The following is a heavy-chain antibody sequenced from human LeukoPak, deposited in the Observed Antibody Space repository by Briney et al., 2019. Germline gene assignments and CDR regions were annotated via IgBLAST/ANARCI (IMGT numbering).Heavy chain of an antibody. D-gene: IGHD2-15*01. J-gene: IGHJ6*02. CDR1: GYTFSSYW. Sequence: GGSLRLSCAASGYTFSSYWMSWVRQAPGKGLEWVANIKQDGSEKYYVDSVKGRFTISRDNAKNSLYLQMNSLRAEDTAVYYCARDQGGYYYYGMDVWGQGTTVTVSS. CDR2: IKQDGSEK. CDR3: ARDQGGYYYYGMDV. V-gene: IGHV3-7*01.